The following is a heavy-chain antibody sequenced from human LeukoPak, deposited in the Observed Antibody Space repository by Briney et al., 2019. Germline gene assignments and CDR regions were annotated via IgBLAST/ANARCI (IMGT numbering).Heavy chain of an antibody. Sequence: RSSETLSLTCAVYGGSFSGYYWSWIRQPPGKGLERIGEINRSGSTNYNPSLKSRVTISVDTSKNQFSLKLSSVTAADTAVYYCAKDYEPLLGVQRWGDWFDPWGQGTLVTVAS. CDR2: INRSGST. D-gene: IGHD3-10*01. CDR3: AKDYEPLLGVQRWGDWFDP. J-gene: IGHJ5*02. CDR1: GGSFSGYY. V-gene: IGHV4-34*01.